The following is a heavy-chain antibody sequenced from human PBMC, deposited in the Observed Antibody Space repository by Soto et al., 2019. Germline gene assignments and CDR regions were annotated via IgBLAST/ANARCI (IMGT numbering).Heavy chain of an antibody. J-gene: IGHJ5*02. D-gene: IGHD3-10*01. Sequence: SETLSLTCTVSGGSISSYCWSWIRQPPGKGLEWIGYIYYSGSTNYNPSLKSRVTISVDTSKNQFSLKLSSVTAADTAVYYCARHPPLRFGWFDPWGQGTLVTVSS. CDR2: IYYSGST. CDR3: ARHPPLRFGWFDP. CDR1: GGSISSYC. V-gene: IGHV4-59*08.